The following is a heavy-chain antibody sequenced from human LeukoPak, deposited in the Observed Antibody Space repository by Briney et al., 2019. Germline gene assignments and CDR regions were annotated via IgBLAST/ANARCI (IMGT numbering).Heavy chain of an antibody. J-gene: IGHJ4*02. CDR1: GFSPSSYE. CDR3: ARVGALSSSWLLY. Sequence: GGSLRLSCAASGFSPSSYEMNWVRQAPGKGLEWVSSISRSATTIYYADSVKGRFTISRDNAKNSLYLQMNSLRAEDTAVYFCARVGALSSSWLLYWGQGTLVTVSS. D-gene: IGHD6-13*01. V-gene: IGHV3-48*03. CDR2: ISRSATTI.